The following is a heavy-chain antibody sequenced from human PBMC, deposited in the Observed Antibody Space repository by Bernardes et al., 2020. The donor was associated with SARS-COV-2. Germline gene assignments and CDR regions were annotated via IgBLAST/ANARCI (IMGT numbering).Heavy chain of an antibody. J-gene: IGHJ5*02. V-gene: IGHV3-53*01. CDR3: AGRRSTSWAHGS. CDR2: IYRGGQT. CDR1: GFTVSSNY. Sequence: GGSLRLSCAASGFTVSSNYMSWVRQAPGKGLEWVSVIYRGGQTYYADSVKGRFTISRDNSKNTLYLQLNSLRADDTALYYCAGRRSTSWAHGSWGQGTLVIVSS. D-gene: IGHD2-2*01.